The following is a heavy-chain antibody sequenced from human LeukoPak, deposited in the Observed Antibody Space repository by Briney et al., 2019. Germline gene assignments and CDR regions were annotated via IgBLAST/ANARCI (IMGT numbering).Heavy chain of an antibody. CDR1: GFTFSSYS. CDR2: ISSSSSYI. V-gene: IGHV3-21*01. J-gene: IGHJ5*02. D-gene: IGHD3-9*01. Sequence: GGSLRLSCAASGFTFSSYSMNWVRQAPGKGLEWVSSISSSSSYIYYADSVKGRFTISRGNAKNSLYLQMNSLRAEDTAVYYCARGSRRYYDILTGPSNWFDPWGQGTLVTVSS. CDR3: ARGSRRYYDILTGPSNWFDP.